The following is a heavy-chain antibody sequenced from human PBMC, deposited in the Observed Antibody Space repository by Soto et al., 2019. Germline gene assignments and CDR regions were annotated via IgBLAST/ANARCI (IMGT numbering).Heavy chain of an antibody. CDR1: GFTFSSHA. CDR2: VSASGDRT. D-gene: IGHD3-16*01. J-gene: IGHJ4*02. V-gene: IGHV3-23*01. Sequence: EVQLLESGGALVQPGGSLRLSCAASGFTFSSHAMRWVRQAPGKGLEWVSSVSASGDRTYYADSVKGRFTISRDNAKNTVSLQMNSLRAEDTALYYFAKKSGSYAYFEDWGQGTLVTVSS. CDR3: AKKSGSYAYFED.